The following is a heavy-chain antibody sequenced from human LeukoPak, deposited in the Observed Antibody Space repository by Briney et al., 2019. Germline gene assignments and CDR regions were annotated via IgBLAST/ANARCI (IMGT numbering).Heavy chain of an antibody. J-gene: IGHJ4*02. CDR1: GGSISSYY. Sequence: PSETLSLTCTVSGGSISSYYWSWIRQPPGKGLEWIGYIYYSGSTNYNPSLKSRVTISVDTSKNQFSLKLSSVTAADTAVYYCARGVAYFDYWGQGSLATVSS. D-gene: IGHD2-15*01. V-gene: IGHV4-59*01. CDR3: ARGVAYFDY. CDR2: IYYSGST.